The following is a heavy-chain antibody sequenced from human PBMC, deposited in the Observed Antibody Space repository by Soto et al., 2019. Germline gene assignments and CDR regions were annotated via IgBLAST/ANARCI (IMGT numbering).Heavy chain of an antibody. V-gene: IGHV1-69*01. CDR1: GGTFSSYA. J-gene: IGHJ5*02. D-gene: IGHD2-2*01. Sequence: QVQLVQSGAEVKKPGSSVKVSCKASGGTFSSYAISWVRQAPGQGLEWMGGIIPIFGTANYAQKFQGRVTITADESTSTAYMELSSLRSEDTAVYYCARDLRGYCSSTSCKKLFDPWGQGTLVTVSS. CDR3: ARDLRGYCSSTSCKKLFDP. CDR2: IIPIFGTA.